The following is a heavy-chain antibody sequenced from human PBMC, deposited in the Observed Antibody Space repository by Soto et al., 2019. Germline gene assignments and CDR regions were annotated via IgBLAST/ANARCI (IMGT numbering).Heavy chain of an antibody. D-gene: IGHD3-22*01. CDR3: ARPTRGGYDSLHWDHDAFDI. CDR2: ISSGTGYK. J-gene: IGHJ3*02. CDR1: GFTFSSFS. Sequence: EVQLVESGGGLVTPGGSLRLSCAASGFTFSSFSMNWVRQAPGKGLEWVSSISSGTGYKYYADSVKGRFTISRDNAKNSMYLQMNSLRAEDTAVYYCARPTRGGYDSLHWDHDAFDIWGQGTMVTVSS. V-gene: IGHV3-21*01.